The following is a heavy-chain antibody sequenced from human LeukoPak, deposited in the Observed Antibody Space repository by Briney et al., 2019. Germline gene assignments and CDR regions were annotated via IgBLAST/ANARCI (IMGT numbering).Heavy chain of an antibody. CDR1: GGSISSYY. J-gene: IGHJ6*02. CDR3: ARQPPYYYGMDV. V-gene: IGHV4-59*08. CDR2: IYYSGST. Sequence: SEPLSLTFTVSGGSISSYYWSWSRQPPGKGLEWSGYIYYSGSTNYNPSLKSRVTISVDTSKNQFSLKLSSVTAADTAVYYCARQPPYYYGMDVWGQGTTVTVSS.